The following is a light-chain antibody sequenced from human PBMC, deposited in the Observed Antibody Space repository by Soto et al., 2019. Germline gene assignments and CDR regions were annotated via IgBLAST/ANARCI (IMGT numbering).Light chain of an antibody. Sequence: EIVLTQSACTLSLSPGQRATLSWGASQSVSSTYLAWYQQNPGQAPRLVISGASSRATGIPDRFSGSASGTDFNLTITRLEAEDFAVYYCQQYGSSPKTFGQGTKVDIK. CDR2: GAS. J-gene: IGKJ1*01. V-gene: IGKV3-20*01. CDR1: QSVSSTY. CDR3: QQYGSSPKT.